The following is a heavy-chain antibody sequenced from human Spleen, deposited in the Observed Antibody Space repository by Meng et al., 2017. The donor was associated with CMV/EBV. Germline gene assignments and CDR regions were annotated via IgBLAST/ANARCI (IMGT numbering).Heavy chain of an antibody. J-gene: IGHJ5*02. V-gene: IGHV4-30-4*08. CDR1: GAVSSSDYY. CDR2: IYYSGST. CDR3: ASESCSSTSCTSGFDP. D-gene: IGHD2-2*01. Sequence: GAVSSSDYYWSWIRQPPGKGLEWIGYIYYSGSTYYNPSLKSRVTISVDTSKNQFSLKLSSVTAADTAVYYCASESCSSTSCTSGFDPWGQGTLVTVSS.